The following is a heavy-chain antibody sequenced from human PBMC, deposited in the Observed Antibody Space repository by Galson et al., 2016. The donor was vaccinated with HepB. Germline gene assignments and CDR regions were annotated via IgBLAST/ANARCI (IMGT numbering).Heavy chain of an antibody. J-gene: IGHJ4*02. V-gene: IGHV3-33*01. CDR1: GFTFSSYG. CDR2: IWHDGSSK. CDR3: ARDLWPGSYYYGSGSYYRTPDY. Sequence: SLRLSCAASGFTFSSYGMHWGRQAPGKGLEWVADIWHDGSSKYYADSVKGRFTIPRDNSKNMLYLQMNSLRAEDTALYYCARDLWPGSYYYGSGSYYRTPDYGGQGTLVTVSS. D-gene: IGHD3-10*01.